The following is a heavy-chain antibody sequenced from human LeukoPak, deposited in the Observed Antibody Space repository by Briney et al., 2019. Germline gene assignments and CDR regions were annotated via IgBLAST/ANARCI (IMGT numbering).Heavy chain of an antibody. J-gene: IGHJ4*02. V-gene: IGHV1-2*02. CDR3: ARAGIVGAPAPYYFDY. Sequence: ASVKVSCKASGYTFTGYYMHWVRQAPGQGLEWMGWINPNSGGTNYAQKFQGRVTVTRDTSISTAYMELSRLRSDDTAVYYCARAGIVGAPAPYYFDYWGQGTLVTVSS. CDR2: INPNSGGT. CDR1: GYTFTGYY. D-gene: IGHD1-26*01.